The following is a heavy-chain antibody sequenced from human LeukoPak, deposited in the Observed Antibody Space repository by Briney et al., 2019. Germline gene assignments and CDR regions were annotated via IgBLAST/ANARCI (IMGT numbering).Heavy chain of an antibody. Sequence: PGGSLRLSCAASGFTFTYYAMHWVRQAPGKGLEYVSAISSNGGSTYYANSVKGRFTISRDNYKNTLYLQMGSLRAEDMAVYYCAREGGATPLDYWGQGTLVTVSS. CDR2: ISSNGGST. D-gene: IGHD1-26*01. CDR1: GFTFTYYA. CDR3: AREGGATPLDY. J-gene: IGHJ4*02. V-gene: IGHV3-64*01.